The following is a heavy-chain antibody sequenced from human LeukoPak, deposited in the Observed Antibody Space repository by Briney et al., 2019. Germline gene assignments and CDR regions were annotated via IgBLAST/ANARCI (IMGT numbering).Heavy chain of an antibody. J-gene: IGHJ4*02. V-gene: IGHV3-48*03. Sequence: TGGSLRLSCAASGFTFSSYEMNWVRQAPGKGLEWVSYISSSGSTIYYADSVKGRFTISRDNAKNSLYLQMNSLRAEDTAVYYCARQIYLGKIIVATTNYFDYWGQGTLVTVSS. CDR3: ARQIYLGKIIVATTNYFDY. CDR2: ISSSGSTI. D-gene: IGHD5-12*01. CDR1: GFTFSSYE.